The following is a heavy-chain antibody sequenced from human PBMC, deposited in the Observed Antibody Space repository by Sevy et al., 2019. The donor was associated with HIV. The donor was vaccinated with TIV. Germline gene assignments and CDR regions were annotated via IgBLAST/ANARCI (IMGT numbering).Heavy chain of an antibody. J-gene: IGHJ6*02. D-gene: IGHD6-19*01. CDR1: GFTFSSYA. V-gene: IGHV3-23*01. Sequence: GGSLRLSCAASGFTFSSYAMSWVRQAPGKGLERVSAISGSGGSTYYADSVKGRFTISRDNSKNTLYLQMNSLRAEDTAVYYCAKDLWYSSGWYDYYYYYGMDVWDQGTTVTVSS. CDR2: ISGSGGST. CDR3: AKDLWYSSGWYDYYYYYGMDV.